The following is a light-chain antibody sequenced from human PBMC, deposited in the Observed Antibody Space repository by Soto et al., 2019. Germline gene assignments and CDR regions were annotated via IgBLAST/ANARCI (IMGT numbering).Light chain of an antibody. J-gene: IGLJ3*02. V-gene: IGLV1-40*01. CDR2: GNS. CDR1: SSNIGAGYD. CDR3: QSYDSSLSGWV. Sequence: QSVLTQPPSVSGAPGQRVTISCTGSSSNIGAGYDVHWYQQLPGTAPKLLIYGNSNRPSGVPDRFSGSKSGTSASLAITGLRAEDEADYYCQSYDSSLSGWVFGGRTKVTVL.